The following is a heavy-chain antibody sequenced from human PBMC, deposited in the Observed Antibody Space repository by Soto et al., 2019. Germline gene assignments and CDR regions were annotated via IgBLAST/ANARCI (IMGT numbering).Heavy chain of an antibody. J-gene: IGHJ4*02. V-gene: IGHV1-69*01. CDR1: GATLSHNV. CDR3: AAGDSSDTGDH. Sequence: QLVQSGAEVKKLGPSVKGSSKALGATLSHNVVTGGRKVPGKGLEWMGGTTAILGTRDYAQKFQGRMTITSDESTTTSYMELNSLTSDDTAVYYCAAGDSSDTGDHWGQGTLVTVSS. D-gene: IGHD5-18*01. CDR2: TTAILGTR.